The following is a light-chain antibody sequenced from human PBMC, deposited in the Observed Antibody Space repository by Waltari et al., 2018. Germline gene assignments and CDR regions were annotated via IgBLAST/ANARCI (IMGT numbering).Light chain of an antibody. CDR1: SRDIVNYTY. CDR3: CSYAGFYSYYV. Sequence: QSALTQPRSVSGSPGQSVTISCTGTSRDIVNYTYVSLYQHHPGKAPRLMIYDVTKRPSGVPARFSGSKSGNTAALTISGLQAEDEADYYCCSYAGFYSYYVFGTGTKATVL. CDR2: DVT. V-gene: IGLV2-11*01. J-gene: IGLJ1*01.